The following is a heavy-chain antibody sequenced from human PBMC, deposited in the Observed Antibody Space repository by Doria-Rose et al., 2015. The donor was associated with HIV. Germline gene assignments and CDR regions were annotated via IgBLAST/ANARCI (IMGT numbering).Heavy chain of an antibody. V-gene: IGHV3-9*01. CDR2: ISCDNGAK. CDR1: GFSFESYA. J-gene: IGHJ6*03. CDR3: AKAPIIGPKYYFYMDV. D-gene: IGHD3-3*01. Sequence: VQLVQSGGGLVQPGRSLRLSCVGSGFSFESYAMHWVRLAPGKGLAWVSGISCDNGAKGNADSVEGRFTISRDNAKKSVYLEMRSLRPEDTAFYYCAKAPIIGPKYYFYMDVWGKGTSVTVSS.